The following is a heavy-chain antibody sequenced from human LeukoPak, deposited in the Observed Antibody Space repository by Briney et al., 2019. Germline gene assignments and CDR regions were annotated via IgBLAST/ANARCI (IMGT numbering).Heavy chain of an antibody. V-gene: IGHV1-2*06. J-gene: IGHJ5*02. CDR3: ARGVVVIPRGNWFDP. D-gene: IGHD3-22*01. CDR1: GYTLTDYY. Sequence: ASVKVSCKASGYTLTDYYMHWVRQAPGQGLEWMGRINPNSGGTNYAQKFQGRVTMTRDTSISTVYMELSRLGSDDTAVYYCARGVVVIPRGNWFDPWGQGTLVTVSS. CDR2: INPNSGGT.